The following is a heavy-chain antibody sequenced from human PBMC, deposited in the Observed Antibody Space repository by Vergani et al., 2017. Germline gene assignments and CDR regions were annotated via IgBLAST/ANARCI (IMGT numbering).Heavy chain of an antibody. V-gene: IGHV3-48*01. D-gene: IGHD3-22*01. CDR3: ARAAFYYDSSVYYSVVDY. Sequence: VQLVESGGGLVQPGGSLRLSCAASGFTFSSSGMNWVRQAPGKGLEWVSYISSSSSTKYYAEPVKGRFAISRDNAKNSLYLQMNSLRAEDTAVYYCARAAFYYDSSVYYSVVDYWGQGTLVTVSS. CDR2: ISSSSSTK. CDR1: GFTFSSSG. J-gene: IGHJ4*02.